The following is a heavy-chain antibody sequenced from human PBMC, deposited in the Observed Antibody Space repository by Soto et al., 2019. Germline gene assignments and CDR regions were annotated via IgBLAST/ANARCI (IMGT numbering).Heavy chain of an antibody. D-gene: IGHD5-12*01. CDR1: GLTFRAFS. CDR2: ISGSGGST. J-gene: IGHJ4*02. CDR3: AKSRGDSWYLYYYDY. Sequence: EVQLLESGGGLVQPGGSLRLSCAASGLTFRAFSMSWVRQPPGKGLEWVSGISGSGGSTYYADSVKGRFTISRDSSSNTLYLQMSSLRAEDTAVYYCAKSRGDSWYLYYYDYWAREPWSPSPQ. V-gene: IGHV3-23*01.